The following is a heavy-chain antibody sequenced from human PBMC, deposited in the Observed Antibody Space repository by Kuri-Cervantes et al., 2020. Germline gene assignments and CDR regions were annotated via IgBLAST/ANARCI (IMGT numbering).Heavy chain of an antibody. J-gene: IGHJ5*02. CDR2: ISSSSSTI. CDR3: ARSRGCSSTSCHRGFDP. V-gene: IGHV3-48*01. CDR1: GFSFSRYS. Sequence: GESLKISCAASGFSFSRYSLNWVRQAPGKGLEWVSYISSSSSTIYYADSVKGRFTISRDNSKNTLYLQMNSLRAEDTAVYYCARSRGCSSTSCHRGFDPWGQGTLVTVSS. D-gene: IGHD2-2*01.